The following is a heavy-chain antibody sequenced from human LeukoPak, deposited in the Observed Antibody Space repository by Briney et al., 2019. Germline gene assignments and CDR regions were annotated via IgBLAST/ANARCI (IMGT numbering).Heavy chain of an antibody. CDR2: IKQDGSEK. Sequence: PGGSLRLSCAASGFTFSSYWMSWVRQAPGKGLEWVANIKQDGSEKYYVDSVKGRFTISRGNAKNSLYLQMNSLRAEDTAVYYCARDRDYYGSGSPTLDYWGQGTLVTVSS. D-gene: IGHD3-10*01. J-gene: IGHJ4*02. CDR3: ARDRDYYGSGSPTLDY. V-gene: IGHV3-7*01. CDR1: GFTFSSYW.